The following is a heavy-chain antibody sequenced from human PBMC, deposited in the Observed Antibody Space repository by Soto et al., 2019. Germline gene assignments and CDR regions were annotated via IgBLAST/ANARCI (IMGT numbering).Heavy chain of an antibody. CDR1: GGSISSYY. D-gene: IGHD6-19*01. Sequence: PSETLSLTCTVSGGSISSYYWSWIRQPPGKGLEWIGYIYYSGSTNYNPSLKSRVTISVDTSKNQFPLKLSSVTAADTAVYYCARVAWQWLNIGWFDPWGQGTLVTVSS. J-gene: IGHJ5*02. V-gene: IGHV4-59*01. CDR2: IYYSGST. CDR3: ARVAWQWLNIGWFDP.